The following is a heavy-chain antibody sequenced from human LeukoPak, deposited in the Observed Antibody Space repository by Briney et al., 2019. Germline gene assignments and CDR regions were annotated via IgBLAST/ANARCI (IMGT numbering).Heavy chain of an antibody. Sequence: GGSLRLSCAASGFTFTDYMMHWVRQAPGKGLEWFSGISWDSGTIAYVDSVKGRFTISRDNAKNSLYLQMNSLRDEDTAVYYCAKDGAVTFRGVIAQYYFEDWGQGTLVTVSS. V-gene: IGHV3-9*01. CDR2: ISWDSGTI. J-gene: IGHJ4*02. D-gene: IGHD3-16*02. CDR1: GFTFTDYM. CDR3: AKDGAVTFRGVIAQYYFED.